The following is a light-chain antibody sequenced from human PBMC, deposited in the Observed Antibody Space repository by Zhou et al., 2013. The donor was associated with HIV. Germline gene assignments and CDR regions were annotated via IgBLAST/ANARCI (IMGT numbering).Light chain of an antibody. CDR3: QQSSNTPLT. V-gene: IGKV1-8*01. Sequence: AIRVTQSPSSLSASTGDRVTITCRASEDISTYLAWYQQKSGKAPKILMYAASTLQSAVPSRFSGSGSGTDFTLTINCLQSEDFATYYCQQSSNTPLTFGGGTNVEIK. CDR1: EDISTY. CDR2: AAS. J-gene: IGKJ4*01.